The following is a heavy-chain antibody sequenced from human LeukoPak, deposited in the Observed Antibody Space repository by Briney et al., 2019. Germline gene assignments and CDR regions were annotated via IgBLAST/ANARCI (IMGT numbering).Heavy chain of an antibody. CDR2: ISSSGSTI. J-gene: IGHJ4*02. CDR3: ARGPYRLLFYFDY. CDR1: GFTFSDYY. D-gene: IGHD1-26*01. V-gene: IGHV3-11*01. Sequence: GGSLRLSCAASGFTFSDYYMSWIRQAPGKGLEWVSYISSSGSTIYYADSVKGRFTISRDNAKNSLYLQMNSLRAEDTAVYYFARGPYRLLFYFDYWGQGTLVTVSS.